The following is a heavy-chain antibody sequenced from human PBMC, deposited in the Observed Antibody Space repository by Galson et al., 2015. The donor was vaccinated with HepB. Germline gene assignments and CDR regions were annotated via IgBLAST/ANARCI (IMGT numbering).Heavy chain of an antibody. V-gene: IGHV3-74*01. CDR2: INSDGSIT. D-gene: IGHD3-22*01. Sequence: LRLSCAASGFSISSYWMHWVRQAPGKGLVWVSRINSDGSITNYADSVKGRFTISRDNAKNTLFLQMNSLRAEDTAVYYCQVVTLSWGQGTLVT. CDR3: QVVTLS. J-gene: IGHJ5*02. CDR1: GFSISSYW.